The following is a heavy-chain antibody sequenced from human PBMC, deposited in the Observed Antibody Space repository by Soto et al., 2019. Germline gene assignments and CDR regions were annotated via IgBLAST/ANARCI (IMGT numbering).Heavy chain of an antibody. CDR2: MYNSGTT. D-gene: IGHD2-2*01. CDR1: GSSISSHY. J-gene: IGHJ4*02. Sequence: PSETLSLTCSVSGSSISSHYWSWIRQPPGKGPEWIGYMYNSGTTNYNPSLKSRVTISADTSKNQFSLKLTSVTAADTAVYYCARVGYCSSASCPFDYWGQGTLVTVSS. CDR3: ARVGYCSSASCPFDY. V-gene: IGHV4-59*08.